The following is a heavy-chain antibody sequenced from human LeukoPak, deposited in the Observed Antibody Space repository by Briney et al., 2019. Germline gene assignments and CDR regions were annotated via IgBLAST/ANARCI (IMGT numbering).Heavy chain of an antibody. CDR2: INHSGST. CDR3: ARLGTMVRGVIFYYYYYMDV. J-gene: IGHJ6*03. D-gene: IGHD3-10*01. V-gene: IGHV4-34*01. CDR1: GGSFSGYY. Sequence: SETLSLTCAVYGGSFSGYYWSWIRQPPGKGLEWIGEINHSGSTNYNPSLKSRVTISVDTSKNQFSLKLSSVTAADTAVYYCARLGTMVRGVIFYYYYYMDVWGKGTTVTVSS.